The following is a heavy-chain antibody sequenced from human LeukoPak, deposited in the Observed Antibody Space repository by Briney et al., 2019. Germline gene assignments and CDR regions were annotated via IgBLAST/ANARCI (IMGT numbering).Heavy chain of an antibody. D-gene: IGHD2-2*01. CDR2: IKSKTDGGTT. J-gene: IGHJ4*02. Sequence: GGSLRPSCAASGFTFSNAWMSWVRQAPGKGLEWVGRIKSKTDGGTTDYAAPVKGRFTISRDDSKNTLYLQMNSLKTEDTAMYYCTTELVVVPAATYYFDYWGQGTLVTVSS. V-gene: IGHV3-15*01. CDR1: GFTFSNAW. CDR3: TTELVVVPAATYYFDY.